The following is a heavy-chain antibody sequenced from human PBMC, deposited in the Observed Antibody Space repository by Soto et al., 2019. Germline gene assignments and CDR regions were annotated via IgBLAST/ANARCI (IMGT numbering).Heavy chain of an antibody. CDR1: GGSISSSSYY. CDR2: IYYSGST. Sequence: QLQLQESGPGLVKPSETLSLTCTVSGGSISSSSYYWGWIRQPPGKGLEWIGSIYYSGSTYYNPSLKSRVTISVDTSKNQFSLKLSSVTAADTAVYYCARVGALRFGEGGDYWGQGTLVTVSS. D-gene: IGHD3-10*01. V-gene: IGHV4-39*01. CDR3: ARVGALRFGEGGDY. J-gene: IGHJ4*02.